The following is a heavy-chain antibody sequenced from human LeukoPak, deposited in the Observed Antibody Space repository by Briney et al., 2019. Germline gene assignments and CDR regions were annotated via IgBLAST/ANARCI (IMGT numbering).Heavy chain of an antibody. J-gene: IGHJ4*02. V-gene: IGHV3-23*01. D-gene: IGHD4-17*01. Sequence: PGGSLRLSCAASGFTFNINAMSWVRQAPGKGLEWVSGISWSGDNTYYADSVKGRFTISRDNSKNTLYLQMNSLRAEDTAVYYCAKAYGDHWGQGTLVTVSS. CDR1: GFTFNINA. CDR3: AKAYGDH. CDR2: ISWSGDNT.